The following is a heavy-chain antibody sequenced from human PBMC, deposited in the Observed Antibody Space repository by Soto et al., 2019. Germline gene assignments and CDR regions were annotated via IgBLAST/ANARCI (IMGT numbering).Heavy chain of an antibody. CDR3: ARRIFGVAYYSDY. J-gene: IGHJ4*02. Sequence: QVQLVQSGAEVKKPGASVKVSCKASGYTFTSYGISWVRQAPGQGLEWMGGISAYNGNTNYAQKLQGRFTMTTDTSTSTADMELRSLRSDDTAVYYCARRIFGVAYYSDYWGQGTLVTVSS. V-gene: IGHV1-18*01. CDR2: ISAYNGNT. CDR1: GYTFTSYG. D-gene: IGHD3-3*01.